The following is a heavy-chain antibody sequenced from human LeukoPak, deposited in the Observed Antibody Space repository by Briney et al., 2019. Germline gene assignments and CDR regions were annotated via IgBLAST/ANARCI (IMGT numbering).Heavy chain of an antibody. CDR1: GGSISTSDYY. D-gene: IGHD2-15*01. V-gene: IGHV4-30-4*01. Sequence: SETLSLTCTVSGGSISTSDYYWTWIRQSPGKGLEWIGYVFYSGDTYYNPSLSSRLNISVDTSKNQFSLNLASVTAADTAIYFCVRFRRVTYSWYFDLWGRGTLVAVSS. CDR3: VRFRRVTYSWYFDL. CDR2: VFYSGDT. J-gene: IGHJ2*01.